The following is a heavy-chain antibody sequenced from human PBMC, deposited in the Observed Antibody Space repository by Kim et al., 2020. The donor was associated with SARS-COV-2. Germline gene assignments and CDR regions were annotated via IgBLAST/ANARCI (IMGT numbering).Heavy chain of an antibody. V-gene: IGHV3-23*01. CDR3: AKEEGDLTFRCIDP. Sequence: DSVTGRLTIDQNKSKNTLYLQMNSLGAEDTAVYYCAKEEGDLTFRCIDPWGQGTLVTVSS. J-gene: IGHJ5*02. D-gene: IGHD3-9*01.